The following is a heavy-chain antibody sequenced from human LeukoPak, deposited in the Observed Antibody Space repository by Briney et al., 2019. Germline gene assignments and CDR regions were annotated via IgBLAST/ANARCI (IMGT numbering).Heavy chain of an antibody. CDR1: GYTFTSYA. D-gene: IGHD1/OR15-1a*01. CDR2: ISAGNGNT. V-gene: IGHV1-3*01. Sequence: ASVKVSCKASGYTFTSYAMHWVRQAPGQRLEWMGWISAGNGNTKYSQKFQGRVTITRDTSASTAYMELSSLRSEDTAVYYCATTSPGDYWGQGTLVTVSS. CDR3: ATTSPGDY. J-gene: IGHJ4*02.